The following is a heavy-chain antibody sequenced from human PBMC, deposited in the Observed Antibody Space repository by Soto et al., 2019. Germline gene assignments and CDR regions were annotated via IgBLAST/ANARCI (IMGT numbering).Heavy chain of an antibody. J-gene: IGHJ5*02. CDR1: GDSSSTYY. Sequence: QVQLQESGPGLVKASETLSLTCSVSGDSSSTYYWGWIRQPPGKGLEWIGYNNYSGRTSHNPSLKSRLSISVDTSENQVALGLSSVTAADTAVYYCARSFCSDSVSCNWFDPWGQGTLVVVSS. D-gene: IGHD2-15*01. CDR2: NNYSGRT. CDR3: ARSFCSDSVSCNWFDP. V-gene: IGHV4-59*01.